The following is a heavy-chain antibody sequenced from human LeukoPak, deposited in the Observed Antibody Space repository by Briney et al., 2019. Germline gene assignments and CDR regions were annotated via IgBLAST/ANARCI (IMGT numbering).Heavy chain of an antibody. CDR3: ARFSASGYDDYYYYYGMDV. CDR2: IIPIFGTA. CDR1: GGTFSSYA. V-gene: IGHV1-69*13. D-gene: IGHD5-12*01. Sequence: GASVKVSCKASGGTFSSYAISWVRQAPGQGLEWMGGIIPIFGTANYAQKFQGSVTITADESTSTAYMELSSLRSEDTAVYYCARFSASGYDDYYYYYGMDVWGKGTTVTVSS. J-gene: IGHJ6*04.